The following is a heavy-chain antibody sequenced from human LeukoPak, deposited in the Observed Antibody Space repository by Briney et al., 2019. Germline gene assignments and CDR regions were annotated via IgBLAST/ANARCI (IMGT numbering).Heavy chain of an antibody. CDR3: ARDPPYDSSGYYDTGFDY. CDR1: GYTFTSYD. J-gene: IGHJ4*02. D-gene: IGHD3-22*01. Sequence: ASVTVSCKASGYTFTSYDINWVRQATGQGLEWMGWMNPNSGNTGYAQKFQGRVTMTRNTSMSTAYMELSSLRSDDTAVYYCARDPPYDSSGYYDTGFDYWGQGTLVTVSS. V-gene: IGHV1-8*01. CDR2: MNPNSGNT.